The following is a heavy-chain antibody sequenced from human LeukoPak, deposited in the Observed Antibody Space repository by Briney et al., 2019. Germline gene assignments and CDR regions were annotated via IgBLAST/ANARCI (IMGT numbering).Heavy chain of an antibody. CDR1: GDSISSYY. J-gene: IGHJ2*01. CDR3: ARGCDGSGYYYRNWYFDL. V-gene: IGHV4-4*07. D-gene: IGHD3-22*01. CDR2: MYTSGST. Sequence: SETLSLTCTVSGDSISSYYWSWIRQPAGQGLEYIGRMYTSGSTNYNPSLKSRVTISVDTSKNQFSLKLSSVTAADTAVYYCARGCDGSGYYYRNWYFDLWGRGTLVTVSS.